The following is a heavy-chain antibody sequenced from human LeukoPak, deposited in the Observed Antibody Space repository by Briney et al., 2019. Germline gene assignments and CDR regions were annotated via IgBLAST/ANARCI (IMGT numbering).Heavy chain of an antibody. CDR2: IYTSGST. CDR3: ASLGIAAAGTSYYYYYYMDV. J-gene: IGHJ6*03. V-gene: IGHV4-61*02. Sequence: TLSLTCTVSGGSISSGSYYWSWIRQPAGKGLEWIGRIYTSGSTNYNPSLKSRVTISVDTSKNQFSLKLSSVTAADTAVYYCASLGIAAAGTSYYYYYYMDVWGKGTTVTVS. D-gene: IGHD6-13*01. CDR1: GGSISSGSYY.